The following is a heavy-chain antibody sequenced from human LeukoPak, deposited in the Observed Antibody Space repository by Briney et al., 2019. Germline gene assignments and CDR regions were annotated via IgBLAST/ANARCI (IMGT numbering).Heavy chain of an antibody. CDR3: AKGYGSGNYYSDY. D-gene: IGHD3-10*01. Sequence: GGSLGLSCVASGFTFSGYAMNWVRQAPGKGLELEWVSSISSGGDKNYADSAKGRFTISRDNAKNSLFLQLNSLRAEDTAVYYCAKGYGSGNYYSDYWGQGTLVTVSS. J-gene: IGHJ4*02. CDR2: ISSGGDK. V-gene: IGHV3-69-1*01. CDR1: GFTFSGYA.